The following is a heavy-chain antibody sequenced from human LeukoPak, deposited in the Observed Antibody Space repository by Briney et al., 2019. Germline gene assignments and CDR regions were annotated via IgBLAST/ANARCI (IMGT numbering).Heavy chain of an antibody. CDR1: GGSISSSSYY. D-gene: IGHD3-3*01. Sequence: SETLSLTCTVSGGSISSSSYYWGWIRQPPGKGLEWIGSIYYSGSTNYNPSLKSRVTMSVDTSKNQFSLKLSSVTAADTAVYYCAREKGIFGVVILAVYYMDVWGKGTTVTVSS. CDR3: AREKGIFGVVILAVYYMDV. CDR2: IYYSGST. J-gene: IGHJ6*03. V-gene: IGHV4-39*07.